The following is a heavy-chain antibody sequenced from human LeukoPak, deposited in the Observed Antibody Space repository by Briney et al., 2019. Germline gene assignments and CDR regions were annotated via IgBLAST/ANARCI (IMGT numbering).Heavy chain of an antibody. Sequence: SETLSLTCTLSGGSIGTYYWSWIRQPPGKGLEWIGYIYHSGSTNYNPSLKSRVTISVDTSKNQFSLKLSSVAAADTAVYYCARGGGYASPIGYWGQGALVTVSS. J-gene: IGHJ4*02. CDR3: ARGGGYASPIGY. CDR2: IYHSGST. D-gene: IGHD5-12*01. V-gene: IGHV4-59*01. CDR1: GGSIGTYY.